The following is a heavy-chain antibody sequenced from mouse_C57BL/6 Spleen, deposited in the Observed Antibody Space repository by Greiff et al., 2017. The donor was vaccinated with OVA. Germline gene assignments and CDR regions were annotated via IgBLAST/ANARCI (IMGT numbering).Heavy chain of an antibody. CDR2: IDPSDSYT. CDR1: GYTFTSYW. V-gene: IGHV1-69*01. D-gene: IGHD1-1*01. Sequence: VQLQQPGAELVMPGASVKLSCKASGYTFTSYWMHWVKQRPGQGLEWIGEIDPSDSYTNYNQKFKGKSTLTVDKSSSTAYMQRSSLTSEDSAVYYCARGTTVVPCYFDYWGQGTTLTVSS. J-gene: IGHJ2*01. CDR3: ARGTTVVPCYFDY.